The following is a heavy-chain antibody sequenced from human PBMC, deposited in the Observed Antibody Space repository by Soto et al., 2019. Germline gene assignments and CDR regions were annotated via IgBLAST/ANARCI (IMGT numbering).Heavy chain of an antibody. D-gene: IGHD3-16*02. CDR1: GGTFSSYA. J-gene: IGHJ6*02. Sequence: ASVKVSCKASGGTFSSYAISWVRQAPGQGLEWMGGIIPIFGTANYAQKFQGRVTITADESTSTAYMELSSLRSEDTAVYYCARDLSFRGVIQNTPYGMDVWGQGTTVTVSS. V-gene: IGHV1-69*13. CDR3: ARDLSFRGVIQNTPYGMDV. CDR2: IIPIFGTA.